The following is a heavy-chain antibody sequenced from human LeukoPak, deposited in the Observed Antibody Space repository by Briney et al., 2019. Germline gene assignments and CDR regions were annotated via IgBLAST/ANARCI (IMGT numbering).Heavy chain of an antibody. CDR1: GGTFSSYT. CDR2: IIPILGIA. D-gene: IGHD6-19*01. CDR3: ARETSDWYASLDY. V-gene: IGHV1-69*04. J-gene: IGHJ4*02. Sequence: LVKVSCKASGGTFSSYTISWVRQAPGQGLEWMGRIIPILGIANYAQKFQGRVTITADKSTSTAYMELSRLTSDDTAVYYCARETSDWYASLDYWGQGTLVTVSS.